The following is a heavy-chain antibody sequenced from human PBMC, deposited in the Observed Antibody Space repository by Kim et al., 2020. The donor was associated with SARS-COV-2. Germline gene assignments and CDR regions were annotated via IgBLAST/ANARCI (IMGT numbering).Heavy chain of an antibody. D-gene: IGHD3-10*01. CDR1: GFTFSSYA. V-gene: IGHV3-48*02. CDR2: ISSSSSSI. J-gene: IGHJ3*02. Sequence: GGSLRLSCAASGFTFSSYAMNWVRQAPGKGLEWVSYISSSSSSIYYADSVKGRFTISRDNAKNSLYLQMNSLRDEDTAVYYCARNSRVRDGAFDIWGQGTMVTVSS. CDR3: ARNSRVRDGAFDI.